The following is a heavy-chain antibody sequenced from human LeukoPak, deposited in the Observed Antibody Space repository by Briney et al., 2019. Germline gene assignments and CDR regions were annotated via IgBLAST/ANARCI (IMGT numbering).Heavy chain of an antibody. Sequence: QPGGSLRLSCAASGFTFSSYAMTWDRQGPGKGLEWVSGISGSGGSTYYADSVKGRFTISRDNSKNTLYLQMNSLRAEDTAVYYCAKDRGASCYNIFDYWGQGTLVTVSS. V-gene: IGHV3-23*01. CDR2: ISGSGGST. J-gene: IGHJ4*02. CDR1: GFTFSSYA. D-gene: IGHD2-2*02. CDR3: AKDRGASCYNIFDY.